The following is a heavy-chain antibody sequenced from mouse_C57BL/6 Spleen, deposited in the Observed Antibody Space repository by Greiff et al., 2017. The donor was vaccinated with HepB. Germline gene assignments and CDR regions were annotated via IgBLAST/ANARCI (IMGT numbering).Heavy chain of an antibody. Sequence: EVQLQQSGPVLVKPGASVKMSCKASGYTFTDYYMNWVKQSHGKSLEWIGVINPYNGGTSYNQKFKGKATLTVDKSSSTAYMELNSLTSEDSAVYYCASDGNYSWFAYWGQGTLVTVSA. CDR1: GYTFTDYY. V-gene: IGHV1-19*01. CDR3: ASDGNYSWFAY. CDR2: INPYNGGT. D-gene: IGHD2-1*01. J-gene: IGHJ3*01.